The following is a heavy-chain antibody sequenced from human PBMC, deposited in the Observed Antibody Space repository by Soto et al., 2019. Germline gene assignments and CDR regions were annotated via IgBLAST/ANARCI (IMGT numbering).Heavy chain of an antibody. J-gene: IGHJ6*02. V-gene: IGHV1-18*01. CDR1: GYTSTIYG. CDR3: ARGYSSGWYYYGMDV. Sequence: ASVKVSCKASGYTSTIYGISWVRQAPGQGLEWMGWISAYNGNTNYAQKLQGRVTMTTDTSTSTAYMELRSLRSDDTAVYYCARGYSSGWYYYGMDVWGQGTTVTVSS. D-gene: IGHD6-19*01. CDR2: ISAYNGNT.